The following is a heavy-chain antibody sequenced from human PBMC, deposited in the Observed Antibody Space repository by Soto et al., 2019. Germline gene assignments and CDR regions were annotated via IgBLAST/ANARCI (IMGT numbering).Heavy chain of an antibody. CDR3: ARESITIFGVSSLPDY. CDR1: GFTFSSYG. J-gene: IGHJ4*02. Sequence: PGGSLRLSCAASGFTFSSYGMHWVRQAPGKGLEWVAVIWYDGSNKYYADSVKGRFTISRDNSKYTLYLQMNSLRAEDTAVYYCARESITIFGVSSLPDYWGQGTLVTVSS. D-gene: IGHD3-3*01. V-gene: IGHV3-33*01. CDR2: IWYDGSNK.